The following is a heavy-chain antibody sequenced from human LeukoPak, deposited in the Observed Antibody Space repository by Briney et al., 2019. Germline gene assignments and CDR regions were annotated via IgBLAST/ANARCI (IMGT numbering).Heavy chain of an antibody. CDR1: GFIFSSYE. CDR3: ASFPSSGWYVSENDF. Sequence: PGGSLRLSCAASGFIFSSYEMNWVRHAPGKGLEWVSYIGSGGGTRYYADSVKGRFTISRDNGKYSLYLQMNSLRAEDTAVYYCASFPSSGWYVSENDFWGQGTLVTVSS. J-gene: IGHJ4*02. V-gene: IGHV3-48*03. CDR2: IGSGGGTR. D-gene: IGHD6-19*01.